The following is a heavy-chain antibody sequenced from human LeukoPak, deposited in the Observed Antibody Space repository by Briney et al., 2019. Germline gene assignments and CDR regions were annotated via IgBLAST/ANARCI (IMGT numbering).Heavy chain of an antibody. D-gene: IGHD3-16*01. V-gene: IGHV4-59*01. CDR3: ARGLNSGSYAPFNY. CDR2: IYYSGSA. Sequence: SETLSLTCTVSGGSINTYFWSWIRQPPGKGLEWIGYIYYSGSATYNPSLKSRVTISVDTSKNQFSLKLSSVTAVDTGLYYCARGLNSGSYAPFNYWGQGTLVTVSS. CDR1: GGSINTYF. J-gene: IGHJ4*02.